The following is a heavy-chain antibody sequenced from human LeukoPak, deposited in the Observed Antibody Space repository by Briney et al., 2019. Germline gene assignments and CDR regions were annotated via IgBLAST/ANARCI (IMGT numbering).Heavy chain of an antibody. CDR3: ARDECSSTSCFDY. J-gene: IGHJ4*02. CDR2: INPNSGGT. V-gene: IGHV1-2*02. D-gene: IGHD2-2*01. CDR1: GYTFTGYY. Sequence: EASVKVSCKASGYTFTGYYMHWVRQAPGQGLEWMGWINPNSGGTNYAQKFQGRVTMTRDTSISTAYMELSRLRSDDTAVYYCARDECSSTSCFDYWGQGTLVTVSS.